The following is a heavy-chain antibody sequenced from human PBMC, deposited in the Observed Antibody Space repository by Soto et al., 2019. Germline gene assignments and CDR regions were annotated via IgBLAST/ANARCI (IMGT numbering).Heavy chain of an antibody. V-gene: IGHV3-72*01. CDR3: ARVKGRVSYELDY. J-gene: IGHJ4*02. D-gene: IGHD1-26*01. Sequence: PGGSLRLSCGASGFTFIDHYMDWARQAPGKGLEWVGRIRMKANSYTTEYAASVKGRFSISREDSKNSLFLQMNSLKTEDTAVYYCARVKGRVSYELDYWGQGTLVTVSS. CDR1: GFTFIDHY. CDR2: IRMKANSYTT.